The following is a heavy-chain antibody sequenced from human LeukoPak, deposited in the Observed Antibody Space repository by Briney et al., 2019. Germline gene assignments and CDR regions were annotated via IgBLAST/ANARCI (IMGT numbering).Heavy chain of an antibody. Sequence: PSETLSLTCTVSGGSISSGDYYWSWIRQPPGKGLEWIGYIYYSGSTYYNPSLKSRVTISVDTSKNQFSLKLSSVTAADTAVYYCARVSPGFARGFDYWGQGTLVTVSS. V-gene: IGHV4-30-4*01. D-gene: IGHD3-16*01. CDR3: ARVSPGFARGFDY. J-gene: IGHJ4*02. CDR1: GGSISSGDYY. CDR2: IYYSGST.